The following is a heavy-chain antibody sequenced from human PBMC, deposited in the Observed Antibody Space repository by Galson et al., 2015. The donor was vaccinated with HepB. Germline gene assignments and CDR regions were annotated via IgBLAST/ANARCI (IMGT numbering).Heavy chain of an antibody. CDR3: TRGGEIPFAGPHDNWFDP. D-gene: IGHD3-16*01. J-gene: IGHJ5*02. Sequence: SLRLSCAASGFTFSTYSMNWVRQAPGKGLEWVSSISSSSSYIYYADSVKGRFTISRDNAKNSLYLQMNSLRAEDTAVYYCTRGGEIPFAGPHDNWFDPWGQGTLVTVSS. V-gene: IGHV3-21*01. CDR1: GFTFSTYS. CDR2: ISSSSSYI.